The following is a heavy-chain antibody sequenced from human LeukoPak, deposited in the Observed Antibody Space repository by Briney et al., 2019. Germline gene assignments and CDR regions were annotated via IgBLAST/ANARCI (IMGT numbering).Heavy chain of an antibody. CDR3: ARDRWES. CDR1: GYTFTGYY. CDR2: INPNSGGT. V-gene: IGHV1-2*02. J-gene: IGHJ4*02. D-gene: IGHD1-26*01. Sequence: ASVKVSCKASGYTFTGYYMHWVRQAPGQGLEWMGWINPNSGGTNYAQKFQGRVTMTRDMSTSTVYMELSSLRSEDTAVYYCARDRWESWGQGTLVTVSS.